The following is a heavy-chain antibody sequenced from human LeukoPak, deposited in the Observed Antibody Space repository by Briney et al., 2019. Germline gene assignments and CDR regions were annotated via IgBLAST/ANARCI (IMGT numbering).Heavy chain of an antibody. CDR2: IYYSGST. J-gene: IGHJ3*02. CDR3: ATPYSGGYQGLDI. Sequence: SETLSLTCTVSGGSISTNKYYWGWIRQPPGKGLEWIGSIYYSGSTYYNPTLKSRVTIFVDTSKNQFSLKLSSVTAADTAVYYCATPYSGGYQGLDIWGQGTMVTVSS. D-gene: IGHD1-26*01. V-gene: IGHV4-39*01. CDR1: GGSISTNKYY.